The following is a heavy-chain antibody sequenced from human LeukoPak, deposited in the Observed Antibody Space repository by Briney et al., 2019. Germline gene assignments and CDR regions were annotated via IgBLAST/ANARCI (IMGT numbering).Heavy chain of an antibody. Sequence: GGSLRLSCAASGFTFSDYYMSWIRQAPGKGLEWVSYISSSGGTIYYADSVKGRFTISRDNAKNSLYLQMNSLRAEDTAVYYCAREGIVATFYYYYGMDVWGQGTTVTVSS. V-gene: IGHV3-11*01. J-gene: IGHJ6*02. CDR1: GFTFSDYY. D-gene: IGHD5-12*01. CDR2: ISSSGGTI. CDR3: AREGIVATFYYYYGMDV.